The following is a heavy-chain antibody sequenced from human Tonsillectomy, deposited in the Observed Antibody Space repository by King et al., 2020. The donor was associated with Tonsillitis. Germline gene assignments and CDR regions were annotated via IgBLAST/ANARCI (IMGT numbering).Heavy chain of an antibody. D-gene: IGHD3-22*01. J-gene: IGHJ3*02. CDR2: IYYSGST. Sequence: VQLQESGPGLVKPPQTLSLTCTVSGGSISSGGYYWNWIRQHPGKGLEWIGYIYYSGSTYYNPSLKSRVTISVDTSKNQFSLKLSSVTAADTAVYYCARDWGRYYYDSSGSRGHAFDIWGQGTMVTVSS. CDR1: GGSISSGGYY. V-gene: IGHV4-31*03. CDR3: ARDWGRYYYDSSGSRGHAFDI.